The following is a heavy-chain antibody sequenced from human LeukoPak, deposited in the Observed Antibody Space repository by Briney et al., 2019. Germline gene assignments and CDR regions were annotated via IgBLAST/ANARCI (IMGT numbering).Heavy chain of an antibody. CDR1: TASISSGGYY. CDR3: ARVSLVPAAHFDY. D-gene: IGHD2-2*01. Sequence: SETLSLTCTVSTASISSGGYYWSWIRQPPGKGLEWIGYIYHSGSTYYNPSLKSRVTISVDRSKNQFSLKLSSVTAADTAVYYCARVSLVPAAHFDYWGQGTLVTVSS. J-gene: IGHJ4*02. V-gene: IGHV4-30-2*01. CDR2: IYHSGST.